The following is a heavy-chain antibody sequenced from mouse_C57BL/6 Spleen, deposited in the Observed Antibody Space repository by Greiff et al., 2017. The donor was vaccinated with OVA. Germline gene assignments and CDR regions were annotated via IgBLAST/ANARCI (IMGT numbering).Heavy chain of an antibody. V-gene: IGHV1-15*01. CDR2: IDPETGGT. CDR1: GYTFTDYE. D-gene: IGHD2-4*01. Sequence: QVQLKQSGAELVRPGASVTLSCKASGYTFTDYEMHWVKQTPVHGLEWIGAIDPETGGTAYNQKFKGKAILTADKSSSTAYMELRSLTSEDSAVYYCTRSGLRRGYAMDYWGQGTSVTVSS. CDR3: TRSGLRRGYAMDY. J-gene: IGHJ4*01.